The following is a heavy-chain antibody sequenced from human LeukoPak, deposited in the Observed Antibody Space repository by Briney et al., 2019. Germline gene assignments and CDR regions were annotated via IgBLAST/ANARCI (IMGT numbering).Heavy chain of an antibody. J-gene: IGHJ3*02. CDR2: IWIDGSSK. V-gene: IGHV3-33*06. CDR3: AKSTLYYTDSSGHDAFDI. Sequence: QPGGSLRLSCAASGFTFSRYGMHRVRQAPGKGLEWAADIWIDGSSKYYADSVKGRFTISRDNSKNTLYLQMNSLRAEDTAVYYCAKSTLYYTDSSGHDAFDIWGQGTMVTVSS. D-gene: IGHD3-22*01. CDR1: GFTFSRYG.